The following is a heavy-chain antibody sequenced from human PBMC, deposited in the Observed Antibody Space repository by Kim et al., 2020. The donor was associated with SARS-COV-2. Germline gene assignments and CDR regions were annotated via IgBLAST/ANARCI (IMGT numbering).Heavy chain of an antibody. V-gene: IGHV3-48*02. D-gene: IGHD1-26*01. J-gene: IGHJ6*02. CDR3: ARVPLGDSGNLGGMDV. Sequence: SVKGRFTISRDNAKNSLYLQMNSLRDEDTAVYYCARVPLGDSGNLGGMDVWGQGTTVTVSS.